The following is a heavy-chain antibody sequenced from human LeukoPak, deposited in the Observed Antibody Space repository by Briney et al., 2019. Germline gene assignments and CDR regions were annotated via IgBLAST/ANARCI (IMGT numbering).Heavy chain of an antibody. CDR1: GFTFSSDE. Sequence: HPGGSLRLSCAASGFTFSSDEMTWVRQAPGKGLEWVSYISSSGSTVYYADSVKGRFTISRDNAKNSLYLQMNSLRAEDTAVYYCARDHSYYYGSGSYFGSPSFDYWGQGTLVTVSS. V-gene: IGHV3-48*03. D-gene: IGHD3-10*01. J-gene: IGHJ4*02. CDR3: ARDHSYYYGSGSYFGSPSFDY. CDR2: ISSSGSTV.